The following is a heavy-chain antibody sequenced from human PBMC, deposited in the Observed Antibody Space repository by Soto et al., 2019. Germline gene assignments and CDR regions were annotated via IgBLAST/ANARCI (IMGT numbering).Heavy chain of an antibody. Sequence: GGSLRLSCAASGFTFSSYGMHWVRQAPGKGLEWVSVISYDGSNKYYADSVKGRFTISRDNSKNTLYLQMNSLRAEDTAVYYCAKDSNSRPLDYWGQGTLVTV. CDR2: ISYDGSNK. CDR1: GFTFSSYG. J-gene: IGHJ4*02. CDR3: AKDSNSRPLDY. D-gene: IGHD6-13*01. V-gene: IGHV3-30*18.